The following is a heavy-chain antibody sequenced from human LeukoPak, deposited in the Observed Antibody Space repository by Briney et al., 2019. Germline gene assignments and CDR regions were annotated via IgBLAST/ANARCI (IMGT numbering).Heavy chain of an antibody. J-gene: IGHJ4*02. CDR2: IKQDGSEK. Sequence: GGSLRLSCAASGFTFSSNWMTWVRQAPGKGLEWVANIKQDGSEKYYVDSVKGRFTISRDNAKNSLYLQMNSLRAEDTAVYYCASVMGAPADYWGQGTLVTVSS. D-gene: IGHD1-26*01. CDR3: ASVMGAPADY. V-gene: IGHV3-7*01. CDR1: GFTFSSNW.